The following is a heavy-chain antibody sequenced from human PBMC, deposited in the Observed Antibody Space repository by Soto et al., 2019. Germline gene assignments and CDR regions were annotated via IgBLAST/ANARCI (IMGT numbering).Heavy chain of an antibody. CDR3: VRLYDSGGSFDY. CDR1: GGSISSGDYF. J-gene: IGHJ4*02. Sequence: SLSLTCTVSGGSISSGDYFWSWIRQPPGRDLEWIGHIYYSGSTYYNPSLRSRLAISVDTSRNQFSLRLMSATAADTAMYYCVRLYDSGGSFDYWGQGALVTVSS. V-gene: IGHV4-30-4*01. CDR2: IYYSGST. D-gene: IGHD3-22*01.